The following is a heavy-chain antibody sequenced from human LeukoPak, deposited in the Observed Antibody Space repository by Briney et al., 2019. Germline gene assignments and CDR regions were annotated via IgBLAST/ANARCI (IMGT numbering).Heavy chain of an antibody. V-gene: IGHV4-31*03. CDR3: ARVVGSTSWFDS. J-gene: IGHJ5*01. Sequence: PSETLSRTCSVSGDLIIGAPYFWSWVRQHPDKGLEWIAYTYYSGNTYYNPSLKSRVALSVDTSKNQFSLNLTSVTAADTAVYFCARVVGSTSWFDSWGQGTLVTVSS. CDR2: TYYSGNT. CDR1: GDLIIGAPYF. D-gene: IGHD1-26*01.